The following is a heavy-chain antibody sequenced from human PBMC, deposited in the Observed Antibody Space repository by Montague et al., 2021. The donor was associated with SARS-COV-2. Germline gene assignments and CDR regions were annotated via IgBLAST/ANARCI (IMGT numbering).Heavy chain of an antibody. CDR2: ISSSSSYT. J-gene: IGHJ4*02. CDR3: ARQGRYFDWLLMARGHQRTEGVDY. CDR1: GFTFSDYY. D-gene: IGHD3-9*01. Sequence: SLRPSCAASGFTFSDYYMSWIRQAPGKGLEWVSYISSSSSYTNYADSVKGRFTISRDNAKNSLYLQMNSLRAEDTAVYYCARQGRYFDWLLMARGHQRTEGVDYWGQGTLVTVSS. V-gene: IGHV3-11*03.